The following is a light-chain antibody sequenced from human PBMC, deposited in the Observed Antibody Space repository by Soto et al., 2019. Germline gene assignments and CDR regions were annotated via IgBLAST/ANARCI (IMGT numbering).Light chain of an antibody. CDR2: KSS. CDR3: QQFNTSPLT. CDR1: QSVSIW. Sequence: DIPMTQSPSTLSASEGDRVTISCRASQSVSIWLAWYQQKPGRAPKLLIYKSSILESGVPSRFSGSGSGTEFTLTISSLQPDDFATYYCQQFNTSPLTFGQGTKVEIK. J-gene: IGKJ1*01. V-gene: IGKV1-5*03.